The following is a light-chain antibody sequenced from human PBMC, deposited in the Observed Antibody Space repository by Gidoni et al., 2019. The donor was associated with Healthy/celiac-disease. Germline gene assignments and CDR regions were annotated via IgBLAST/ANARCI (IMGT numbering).Light chain of an antibody. Sequence: DIQLTQSPSTLSASVGDRVTITCRASQSISSWLAWYQQKPGKAPKLLIYKESSLESGVPSRFSGSGSGTEFTLTISSLQPDDFASYYCQKYNSYPTWTFGQGTKVEIK. CDR1: QSISSW. CDR2: KES. CDR3: QKYNSYPTWT. J-gene: IGKJ1*01. V-gene: IGKV1-5*03.